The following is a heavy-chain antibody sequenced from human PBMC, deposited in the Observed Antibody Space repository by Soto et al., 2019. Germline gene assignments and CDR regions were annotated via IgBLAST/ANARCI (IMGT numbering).Heavy chain of an antibody. CDR3: AKKNWFSSSWTDY. V-gene: IGHV3-23*01. Sequence: EVLLLESGGGLVQPGGSLRLSCAASGFILSRCAMTWVRQAPGKGLEWVSGISGSGAATYYTDSVKGRFTISRDNSKNTLDLQMNSLRADDTAVYYCAKKNWFSSSWTDYWRQGTLVTVSS. D-gene: IGHD6-13*01. J-gene: IGHJ4*02. CDR2: ISGSGAAT. CDR1: GFILSRCA.